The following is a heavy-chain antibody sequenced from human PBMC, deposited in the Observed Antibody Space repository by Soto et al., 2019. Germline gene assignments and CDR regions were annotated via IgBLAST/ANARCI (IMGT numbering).Heavy chain of an antibody. Sequence: GGSLRLSCAASGFTVSSNYMSWVRQAPGKGLEWVSVIYSGGSTYYADSMKGRFTISRDNSKNTLYLQMNSLRAEDTAVYYCARFHTWSGYRFDYWGQGTLVTVSS. CDR2: IYSGGST. D-gene: IGHD3-3*01. CDR3: ARFHTWSGYRFDY. CDR1: GFTVSSNY. J-gene: IGHJ4*02. V-gene: IGHV3-66*01.